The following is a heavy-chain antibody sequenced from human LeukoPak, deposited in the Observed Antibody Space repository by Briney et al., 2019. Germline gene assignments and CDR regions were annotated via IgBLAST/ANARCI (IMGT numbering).Heavy chain of an antibody. CDR3: ARFNNRDADY. Sequence: GESLKISCRGFGYTFTNYWIGWVRQMPGKGLEWMGVVSPDDSNAKYSPSFQGQVTISADKSINTAYLQWSSLKASDTAMYYCARFNNRDADYWGQGALVTVSS. V-gene: IGHV5-51*01. J-gene: IGHJ4*02. CDR1: GYTFTNYW. CDR2: VSPDDSNA. D-gene: IGHD1-20*01.